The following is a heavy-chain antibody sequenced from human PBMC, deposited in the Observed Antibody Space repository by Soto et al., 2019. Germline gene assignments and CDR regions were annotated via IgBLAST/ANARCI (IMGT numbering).Heavy chain of an antibody. CDR3: ARDSLLYSNGMDV. V-gene: IGHV3-53*01. J-gene: IGHJ6*02. D-gene: IGHD4-4*01. CDR1: GFNVSNNN. CDR2: IYSGGST. Sequence: PGGSLRLSCAASGFNVSNNNMNWVRQAPGKGLEWVSVIYSGGSTYYADSVKGRFTISRDNSKNTLYLQMNSLRAEDTAVYSCARDSLLYSNGMDVWGQGTTVTVSS.